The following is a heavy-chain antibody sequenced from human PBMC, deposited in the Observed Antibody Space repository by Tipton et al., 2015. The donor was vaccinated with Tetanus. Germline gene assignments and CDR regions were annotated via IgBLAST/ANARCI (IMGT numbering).Heavy chain of an antibody. CDR2: IYYSGST. Sequence: TLSLTCTVSGGSISSSSYYWGWIRQPPGKGLEWIGSIYYSGSTYYNPSLKSRVTISVDTSKNQFSLKLSSVTAADTAVYYCARRTVSAGATYYYYYGMDVWGQGTTVTVSS. CDR1: GGSISSSSYY. V-gene: IGHV4-39*01. J-gene: IGHJ6*02. CDR3: ARRTVSAGATYYYYYGMDV. D-gene: IGHD1-26*01.